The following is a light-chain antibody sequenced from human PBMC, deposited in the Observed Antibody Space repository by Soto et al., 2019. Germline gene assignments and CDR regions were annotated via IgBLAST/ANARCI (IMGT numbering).Light chain of an antibody. Sequence: EIVLTQSPATLSLSPGERATLSCRASQSVSSFLGWYQQKPGQAPRLLIYDASNRATGIPARFSGSGSGTDFTLTISSLEPEDFAVYYCQQRSTWPLTFGGGTTVEIK. V-gene: IGKV3-11*01. CDR3: QQRSTWPLT. CDR1: QSVSSF. CDR2: DAS. J-gene: IGKJ4*01.